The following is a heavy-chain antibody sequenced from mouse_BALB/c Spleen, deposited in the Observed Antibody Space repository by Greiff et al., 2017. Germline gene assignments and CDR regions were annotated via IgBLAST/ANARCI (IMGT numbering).Heavy chain of an antibody. CDR2: IDPANGNT. Sequence: EVKVVESGAELVKPGASVKLSCTASGFNIKDTYMHWVKQRPEQGLEWIGRIDPANGNTKYDPKFQGKATITADTSSNTAYLQLSSLTSEDTAVYYCARCAYWGQGTLVTVSA. CDR3: ARCAY. J-gene: IGHJ3*01. CDR1: GFNIKDTY. V-gene: IGHV14-3*02.